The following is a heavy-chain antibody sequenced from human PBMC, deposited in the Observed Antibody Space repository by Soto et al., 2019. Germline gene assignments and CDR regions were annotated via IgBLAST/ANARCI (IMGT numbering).Heavy chain of an antibody. CDR3: ARWASGSYYFHFDY. CDR1: GGTFSSYA. J-gene: IGHJ4*02. V-gene: IGHV1-69*13. CDR2: IIPIFGTA. Sequence: GASVKVSCKASGGTFSSYAISWVRQAPGQGLEWMGGIIPIFGTANYAQKFQGRVTITADESTSTAYMELSSLRSEDTAVYYCARWASGSYYFHFDYWGQGTLVTVSS. D-gene: IGHD3-10*01.